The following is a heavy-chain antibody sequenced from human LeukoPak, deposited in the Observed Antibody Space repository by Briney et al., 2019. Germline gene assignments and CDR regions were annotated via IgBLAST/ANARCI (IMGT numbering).Heavy chain of an antibody. CDR2: INWNGDNI. CDR1: GFNFEDYA. D-gene: IGHD2-2*02. Sequence: PGGSLRLSCATSGFNFEDYAMHWVRQAPGKDLEWVSGINWNGDNIRYADSVRGRFTISRDNAKNSLYLQMNSLRAEDTAVYYCARGPPRRGVVVPAAIPGYYYYYMDVWGKGTTVTVSS. J-gene: IGHJ6*03. V-gene: IGHV3-9*01. CDR3: ARGPPRRGVVVPAAIPGYYYYYMDV.